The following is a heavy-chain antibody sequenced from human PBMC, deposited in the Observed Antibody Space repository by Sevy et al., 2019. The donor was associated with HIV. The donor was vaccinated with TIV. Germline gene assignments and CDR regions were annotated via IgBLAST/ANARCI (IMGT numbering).Heavy chain of an antibody. CDR2: LSFGCGKI. D-gene: IGHD2-8*01. CDR1: GFAFYDYS. V-gene: IGHV3-23*01. Sequence: GGSLRLSCAASGFAFYDYSMSWIRQAPGKGLEWVATLSFGCGKINYADSVKGRFTISRDNSKNSIYLQMDNLRVEDTALYDWARGGCTRPHDYWGQGPRVTVSS. J-gene: IGHJ4*02. CDR3: ARGGCTRPHDY.